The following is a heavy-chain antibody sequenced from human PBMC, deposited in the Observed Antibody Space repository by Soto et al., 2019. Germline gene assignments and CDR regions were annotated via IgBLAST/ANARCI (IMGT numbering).Heavy chain of an antibody. CDR2: IYSGGST. D-gene: IGHD3-22*01. CDR1: GFTVSSNY. CDR3: ARDNYDSSGYYHRGFDY. V-gene: IGHV3-66*01. Sequence: GGSLRLSCAASGFTVSSNYMSWVRQAPGKGLEWVSVIYSGGSTYYADSVKGRFTISRDNSKNTLYLQMNSLRAEDTAVYYCARDNYDSSGYYHRGFDYWGQGTLVTVSS. J-gene: IGHJ4*02.